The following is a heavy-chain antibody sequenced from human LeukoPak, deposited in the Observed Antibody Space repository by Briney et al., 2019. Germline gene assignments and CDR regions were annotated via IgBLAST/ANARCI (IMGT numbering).Heavy chain of an antibody. CDR2: ISSSSSTI. D-gene: IGHD7-27*01. V-gene: IGHV3-48*01. CDR3: AKDGGLWVSAHWGDS. CDR1: GFTFSSYS. Sequence: GGSLRLSCAASGFTFSSYSMNWVRQAPGKGLEWVSYISSSSSTIYYADSVKGRFTVSRDNSKNTLFLQMNSLRAEDTAVYYCAKDGGLWVSAHWGDSWGRGTLVTVS. J-gene: IGHJ4*02.